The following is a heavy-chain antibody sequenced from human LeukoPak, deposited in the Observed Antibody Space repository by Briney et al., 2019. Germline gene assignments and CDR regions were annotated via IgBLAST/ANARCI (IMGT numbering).Heavy chain of an antibody. Sequence: GGSLRLSCAASGFTFDDYAMHWVRQAPGKGLEWVSGISWNSGSIGYADSVKGRFTISRDNAKNSLYLQMNGLRAEDTALYYCAKSSRNYDFWSSYYRQNYFDYWGQGTLVTVSS. CDR1: GFTFDDYA. CDR2: ISWNSGSI. D-gene: IGHD3-3*01. J-gene: IGHJ4*02. CDR3: AKSSRNYDFWSSYYRQNYFDY. V-gene: IGHV3-9*01.